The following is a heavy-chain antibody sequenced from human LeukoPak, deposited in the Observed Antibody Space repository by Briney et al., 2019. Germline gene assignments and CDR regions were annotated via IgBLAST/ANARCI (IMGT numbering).Heavy chain of an antibody. Sequence: GGSLRLSCAASGFTFSSAAMTWVRQAPGKGLEWVSTITGSDDRTYYADSEKGRFTISRDYPKNTLRLQMNSLRVEDTAIYYCAKGPQVGSGYHPDYWGQGTLVTVSS. CDR3: AKGPQVGSGYHPDY. CDR1: GFTFSSAA. D-gene: IGHD3-22*01. J-gene: IGHJ4*02. V-gene: IGHV3-23*01. CDR2: ITGSDDRT.